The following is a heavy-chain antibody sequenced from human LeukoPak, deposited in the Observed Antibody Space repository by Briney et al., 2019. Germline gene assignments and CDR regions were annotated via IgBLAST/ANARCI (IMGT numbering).Heavy chain of an antibody. V-gene: IGHV4-59*01. Sequence: SETLSLTCTVSGGSISSYYWSWIRQPPGKGLEWIGYIYYSGSTNYNPSLKSRVTISVDTSKNQFSLKLSAEAAADTAVNYCARCDSCGKGLDYWGQGTLVTVSS. CDR3: ARCDSCGKGLDY. CDR1: GGSISSYY. J-gene: IGHJ4*02. D-gene: IGHD3-22*01. CDR2: IYYSGST.